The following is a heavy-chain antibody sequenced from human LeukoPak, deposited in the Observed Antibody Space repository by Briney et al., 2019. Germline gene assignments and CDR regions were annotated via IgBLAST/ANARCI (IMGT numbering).Heavy chain of an antibody. V-gene: IGHV3-48*03. CDR3: AYSSSRSAPPLFDY. CDR1: GFTFSSYE. D-gene: IGHD6-6*01. Sequence: GGSLRLSCSASGFTFSSYEMNWVRQAPGKGLEWVSYISSSGGTIYYADSVKGRFTISRDNAKNSLYLQMNSLRAEDTAVYYCAYSSSRSAPPLFDYWGQGTLVTVSS. J-gene: IGHJ4*02. CDR2: ISSSGGTI.